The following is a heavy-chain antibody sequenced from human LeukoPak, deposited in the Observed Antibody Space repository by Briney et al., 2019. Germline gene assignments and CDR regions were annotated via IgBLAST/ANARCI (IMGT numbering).Heavy chain of an antibody. V-gene: IGHV1-2*02. CDR2: INPNSGGT. CDR1: GYTFTGYY. D-gene: IGHD6-13*01. Sequence: ASVKVSCKASGYTFTGYYMHWVRQAPGQGLEWMGWINPNSGGTNYAQKFQGRVTMTRDMSTSTVYMELSSLRSEDTAVYYCASAGYSSSWYQRGYMDVWGKGTTVTVSS. J-gene: IGHJ6*03. CDR3: ASAGYSSSWYQRGYMDV.